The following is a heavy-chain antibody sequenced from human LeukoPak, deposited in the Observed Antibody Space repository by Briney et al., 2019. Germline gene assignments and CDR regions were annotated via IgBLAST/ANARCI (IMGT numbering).Heavy chain of an antibody. CDR3: ARGHPYCSSTSCYDAFDI. D-gene: IGHD2-2*01. V-gene: IGHV1-8*01. Sequence: GASVKVSCKASGYTFTSYDINWVRQATGQGLEWMGWMNPNSGNTGYAQKFQGRVTMTRNTSISTAYMELSSLRSEDTAVYYGARGHPYCSSTSCYDAFDIWGQGTMVTVSS. CDR2: MNPNSGNT. CDR1: GYTFTSYD. J-gene: IGHJ3*02.